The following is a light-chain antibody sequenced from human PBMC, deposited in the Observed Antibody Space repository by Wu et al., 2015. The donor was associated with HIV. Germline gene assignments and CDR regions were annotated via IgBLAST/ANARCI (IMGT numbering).Light chain of an antibody. CDR1: QSINSN. V-gene: IGKV3-15*01. Sequence: EIVLTQSPGTLSLSPGERATLSCRASQSINSNSLAWYQQKPGQAPRLLIYGASTRATGIPARFSGSGSGTEFTLIISSLQSEDFAVYYCQQYNNWLGTFGQGTKVEVK. CDR2: GAS. J-gene: IGKJ1*01. CDR3: QQYNNWLGT.